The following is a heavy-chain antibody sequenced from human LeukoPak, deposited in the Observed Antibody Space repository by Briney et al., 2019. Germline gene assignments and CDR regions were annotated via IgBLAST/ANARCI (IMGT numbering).Heavy chain of an antibody. V-gene: IGHV4-39*01. CDR1: GGSISTSAYY. J-gene: IGHJ4*02. D-gene: IGHD1-7*01. CDR2: IYYSGNT. CDR3: ARQEGTFDY. Sequence: SETLSLTCIVSGGSISTSAYYWGWIRQPPGEGLQWIGSIYYSGNTYYNSSLKSRVTISVDTSKNQFSLKLSSVTAADTAVYYCARQEGTFDYWGQGTLVTVSS.